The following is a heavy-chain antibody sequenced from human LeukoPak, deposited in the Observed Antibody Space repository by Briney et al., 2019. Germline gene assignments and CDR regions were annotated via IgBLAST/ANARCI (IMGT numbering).Heavy chain of an antibody. CDR2: IYWNDGE. V-gene: IGHV2-5*01. CDR3: ARVVPGHYYFDY. D-gene: IGHD3-10*02. Sequence: SGPTLVNPTQTLTLACTFSGFSLSTSGVGVGWIRQPPGKALEWLALIYWNDGERYSPSLRSRLTITKDTSKNQVVLTMTNMDPVDTATYYCARVVPGHYYFDYWGQGTLVTVSS. J-gene: IGHJ4*02. CDR1: GFSLSTSGVG.